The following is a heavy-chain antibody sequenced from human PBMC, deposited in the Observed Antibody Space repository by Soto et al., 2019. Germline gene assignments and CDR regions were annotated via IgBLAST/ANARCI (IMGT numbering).Heavy chain of an antibody. CDR2: TSYDGSNA. D-gene: IGHD3-16*01. J-gene: IGHJ4*02. V-gene: IGHV3-30*03. CDR1: GFTFRSFV. Sequence: QVQLVESGGGVVQPGTSLRLSCVGSGFTFRSFVIHWVRQAPGKGLEWVALTSYDGSNAYYGDSVKGRFTISRDNSKNTVELQMDSLRVEDTALYYCARWGTTGGLDFWGQGTLVSVSS. CDR3: ARWGTTGGLDF.